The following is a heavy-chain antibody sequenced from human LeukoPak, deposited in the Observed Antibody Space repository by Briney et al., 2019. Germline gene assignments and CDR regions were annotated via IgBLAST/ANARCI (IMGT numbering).Heavy chain of an antibody. CDR2: IWYDGSNK. D-gene: IGHD1-26*01. Sequence: PGGSLRLSCAASGFTFSSYGMHWVRQAPGKGLEWVAVIWYDGSNKYYADSVKGRFTISRDNSKNTLYLQMNSLRAEDTAVYYCARDRMGATPPDAFDIWGQGTMVTVSS. V-gene: IGHV3-33*01. CDR1: GFTFSSYG. J-gene: IGHJ3*02. CDR3: ARDRMGATPPDAFDI.